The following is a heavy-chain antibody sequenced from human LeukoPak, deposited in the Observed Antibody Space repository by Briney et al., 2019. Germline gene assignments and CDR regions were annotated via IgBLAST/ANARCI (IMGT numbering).Heavy chain of an antibody. CDR3: ATDPTGGGARRFDY. Sequence: GGSLKLPCAASGFSFSTYGMHWVRQAPGKGLEWVSVIYSGGSTYYADSVKGRFTISRDNSKNTLYLQMNSLRAEDTAVYYCATDPTGGGARRFDYWGQGTLVTVSS. D-gene: IGHD1-26*01. J-gene: IGHJ4*02. CDR2: IYSGGST. CDR1: GFSFSTYG. V-gene: IGHV3-66*01.